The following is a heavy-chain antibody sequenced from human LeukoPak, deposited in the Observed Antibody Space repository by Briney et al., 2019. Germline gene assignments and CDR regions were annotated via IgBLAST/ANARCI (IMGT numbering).Heavy chain of an antibody. J-gene: IGHJ3*02. CDR3: ARVVYRYGYAFDI. CDR2: ITGSSRSI. CDR1: GFTFSDYY. D-gene: IGHD5-18*01. V-gene: IGHV3-11*06. Sequence: GGSLRLSCAASGFTFSDYYMSWIRPAPGKGRAWVSFITGSSRSINYADSVKGRFTISRDNAKSSMYLQMNSLRAEDTAVYFCARVVYRYGYAFDIWGQGTEVTVSS.